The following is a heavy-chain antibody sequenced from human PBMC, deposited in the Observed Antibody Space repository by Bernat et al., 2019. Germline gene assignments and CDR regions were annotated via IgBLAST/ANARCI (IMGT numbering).Heavy chain of an antibody. J-gene: IGHJ4*02. CDR3: ASEDRGTSY. D-gene: IGHD3-16*01. V-gene: IGHV3-48*01. CDR1: AFTFSTYN. Sequence: EVQLVESGGGLVQPGGSLRLSCAASAFTFSTYNFNWVRQAPGKGLEWLSYTSSSGSTIYYAASVKGRFTISRDNAKNSLYLQINSLRAEDTAVYYCASEDRGTSYWGQGTLVTVSS. CDR2: TSSSGSTI.